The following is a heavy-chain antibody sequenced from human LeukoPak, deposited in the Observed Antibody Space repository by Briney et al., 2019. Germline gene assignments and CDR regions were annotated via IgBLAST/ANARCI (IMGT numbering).Heavy chain of an antibody. D-gene: IGHD2-2*01. V-gene: IGHV1-24*01. CDR1: GYTLTELS. CDR3: ATDSGTVVPAATYYWYFDL. Sequence: ASVKVSCKVSGYTLTELSMHWVRQAPGKGLEWMGGFESEDGETIYAQKFQGRVTMTEDTSTDTAYMELSSLRSEDTAVYYCATDSGTVVPAATYYWYFDLWGRGTLVTVSS. CDR2: FESEDGET. J-gene: IGHJ2*01.